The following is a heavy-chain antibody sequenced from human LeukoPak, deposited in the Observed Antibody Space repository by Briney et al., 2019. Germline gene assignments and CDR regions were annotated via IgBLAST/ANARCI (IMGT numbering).Heavy chain of an antibody. CDR3: ARGHWLDSFDY. CDR2: IKQDGSEK. CDR1: GFSFSRYW. D-gene: IGHD6-19*01. J-gene: IGHJ4*02. V-gene: IGHV3-7*01. Sequence: GGSLRLSCASSGFSFSRYWMSWVRQAPGKGLEWVANIKQDGSEKYYVDPVKDRFTISRDNANNSLYLQMNSLRAEDTAVYYCARGHWLDSFDYWGQGTLVTVSS.